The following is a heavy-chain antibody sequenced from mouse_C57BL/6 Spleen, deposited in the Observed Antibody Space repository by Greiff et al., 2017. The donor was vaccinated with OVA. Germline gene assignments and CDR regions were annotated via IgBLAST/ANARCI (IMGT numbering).Heavy chain of an antibody. CDR1: GYTFTSYW. CDR2: IYPSDSET. CDR3: ARGWLHYAMDD. Sequence: QVQLQQPGAELVRPGSSVKLSCKASGYTFTSYWMDWVKQRPGQGLEWIGNIYPSDSETHYNQKFKDKATLTVDKSSSTAYMQLSSLTSEDSAVYWCARGWLHYAMDDWGQGTSVTVSS. J-gene: IGHJ4*01. V-gene: IGHV1-61*01. D-gene: IGHD2-2*01.